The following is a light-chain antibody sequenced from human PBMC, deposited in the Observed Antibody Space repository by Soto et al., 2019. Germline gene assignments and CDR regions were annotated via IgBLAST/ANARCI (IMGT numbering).Light chain of an antibody. V-gene: IGLV2-23*02. J-gene: IGLJ2*01. CDR2: EVA. CDR3: CSYAGSNTLL. CDR1: SSDVGNYDF. Sequence: QSALTQPASVSGSPGQSITISCTGTSSDVGNYDFVSWYQQHPGKAPKLMIYEVAKRPSGVSNRFSGSKSANTASLTISGLQAEDEADYHCCSYAGSNTLLFGGGTKVTVL.